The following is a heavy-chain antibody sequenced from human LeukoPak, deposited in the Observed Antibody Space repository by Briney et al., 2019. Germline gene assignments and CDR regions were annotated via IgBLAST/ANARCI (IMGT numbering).Heavy chain of an antibody. CDR2: ISSSGSVI. J-gene: IGHJ5*02. D-gene: IGHD6-19*01. Sequence: GGSLRLSCAASGFTFSDYYMSWIRQAPRKGLEWISSISSSGSVIYYADSVKGRFTISRDNAKNSPYVEMNSLRADDTAVYYCARVWDSSGWSRFDPWGQGTRVTVSS. CDR3: ARVWDSSGWSRFDP. CDR1: GFTFSDYY. V-gene: IGHV3-11*01.